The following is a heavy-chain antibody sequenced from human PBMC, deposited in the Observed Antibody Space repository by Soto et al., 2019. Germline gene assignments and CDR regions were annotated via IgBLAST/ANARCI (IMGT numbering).Heavy chain of an antibody. V-gene: IGHV1-69*13. CDR3: AREGTTGTFYYYGMDV. CDR1: GGTFSSYA. D-gene: IGHD1-1*01. Sequence: SVKVSCKAPGGTFSSYAISWVRQAPGQGLEWMGGIIPIFGTANYAQKFQGRVTITADESTSTAYMELSSLRSEDTAVYYCAREGTTGTFYYYGMDVWGQGTTVTVSS. J-gene: IGHJ6*02. CDR2: IIPIFGTA.